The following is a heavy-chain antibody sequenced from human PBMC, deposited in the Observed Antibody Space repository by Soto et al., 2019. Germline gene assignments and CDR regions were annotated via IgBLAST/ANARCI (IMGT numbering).Heavy chain of an antibody. D-gene: IGHD3-10*01. V-gene: IGHV3-30-3*01. Sequence: GGSLRLSCAASGFTFSSYAMHWVRQAPGKGLEWVAVISYDGSNKYYADSVKGRFTISRDNSKNTLYLQMNSLRAEDTAVYYCARDEYVDYYGSGSYYGLDYWGQGTLVTVSS. CDR3: ARDEYVDYYGSGSYYGLDY. CDR1: GFTFSSYA. J-gene: IGHJ4*02. CDR2: ISYDGSNK.